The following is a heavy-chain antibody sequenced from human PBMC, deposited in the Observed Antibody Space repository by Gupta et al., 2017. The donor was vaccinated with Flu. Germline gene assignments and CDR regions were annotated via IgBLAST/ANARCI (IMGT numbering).Heavy chain of an antibody. J-gene: IGHJ4*02. CDR3: ARVYGGNSDY. D-gene: IGHD2-15*01. V-gene: IGHV1-69*01. CDR2: IIPIFGTA. Sequence: SWVRQAPGQGLEWMGGIIPIFGTANYAQKFQGRVTITADESTSTAYMELSSLRSEDTAVYYCARVYGGNSDYWGQGTLVTGSS.